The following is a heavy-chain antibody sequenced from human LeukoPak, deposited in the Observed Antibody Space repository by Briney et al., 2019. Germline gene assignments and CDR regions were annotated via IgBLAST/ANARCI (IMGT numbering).Heavy chain of an antibody. CDR2: ISAYNGNT. D-gene: IGHD2-15*01. CDR1: GYTFTSYG. J-gene: IGHJ3*02. V-gene: IGHV1-18*01. Sequence: GASVKVSCKASGYTFTSYGISWVRQAPGQGLEWMGWISAYNGNTNYAQKLQGRVTMTTDTSTSTAYMELRSLRSDDTAVYYCARYCSGGSCYSVAFDIWGQGTMVTVSS. CDR3: ARYCSGGSCYSVAFDI.